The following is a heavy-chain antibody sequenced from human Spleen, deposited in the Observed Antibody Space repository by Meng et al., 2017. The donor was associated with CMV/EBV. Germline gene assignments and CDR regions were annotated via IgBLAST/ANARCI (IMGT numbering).Heavy chain of an antibody. CDR2: IYSAGNT. Sequence: GESLKISCAASGFSVETHYMSWVRQAPGKGLEWVADIYSAGNTYYADSVKGRFTISRDNSKNTLYLQMNNLRGEDTAVYYCARDQLVGATSNPYYYYYGMDVGGQGTTVTVSS. CDR1: GFSVETHY. D-gene: IGHD1-26*01. CDR3: ARDQLVGATSNPYYYYYGMDV. V-gene: IGHV3-66*02. J-gene: IGHJ6*02.